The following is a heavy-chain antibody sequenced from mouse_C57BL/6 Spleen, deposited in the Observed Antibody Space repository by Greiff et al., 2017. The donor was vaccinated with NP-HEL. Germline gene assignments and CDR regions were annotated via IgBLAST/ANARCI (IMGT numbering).Heavy chain of an antibody. CDR1: GFSLTSYG. CDR2: IWRGGST. Sequence: VKVVESGPGLVQPSQSLSITCTVSGFSLTSYGVHWVRQSPGKGLEWLGVIWRGGSTDYNAAFMSRLSITKDNSKSQVFFKMNSLQADDTAIYYCANLYYGKGNAMDYWGQGTSVTVSS. J-gene: IGHJ4*01. CDR3: ANLYYGKGNAMDY. D-gene: IGHD2-1*01. V-gene: IGHV2-5*01.